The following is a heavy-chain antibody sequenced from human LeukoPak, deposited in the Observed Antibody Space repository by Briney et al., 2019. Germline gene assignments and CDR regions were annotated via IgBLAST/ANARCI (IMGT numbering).Heavy chain of an antibody. Sequence: GGSLRLSCAASGFTFNTYAMSWVRQAPGKGLEWVSAISPSGGITYYEDSVKGRFTISRDNSKNTLYLQMNSLRAEDTAVYYCAKGVNYFVLEYWGQGTLVTISS. V-gene: IGHV3-23*01. CDR2: ISPSGGIT. CDR1: GFTFNTYA. J-gene: IGHJ4*02. CDR3: AKGVNYFVLEY. D-gene: IGHD3-10*02.